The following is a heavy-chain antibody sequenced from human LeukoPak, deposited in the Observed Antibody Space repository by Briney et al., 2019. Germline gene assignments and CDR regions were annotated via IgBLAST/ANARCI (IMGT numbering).Heavy chain of an antibody. D-gene: IGHD6-13*01. Sequence: GGSLRLSCAASGFTVSSNYMSWVRQAPGKGLEWVSVIYGGGSTYYAASVKGRFTISRDNSKNTLYLQMNSLRADDTAVYYCAREHRHSRSWYTTGGQYYYGMDVLGQATTVTVSS. CDR3: AREHRHSRSWYTTGGQYYYGMDV. V-gene: IGHV3-66*01. CDR1: GFTVSSNY. J-gene: IGHJ6*02. CDR2: IYGGGST.